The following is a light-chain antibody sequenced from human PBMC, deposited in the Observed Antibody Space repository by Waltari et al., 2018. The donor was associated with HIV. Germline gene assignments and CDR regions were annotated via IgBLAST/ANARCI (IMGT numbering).Light chain of an antibody. J-gene: IGKJ2*01. V-gene: IGKV3-20*01. CDR2: GSS. CDR1: QSISSSY. CDR3: QQYGGSPLYT. Sequence: EIVLTQSPGTLSLSPGDRATLSCRASQSISSSYLAWYQQKPGQAPRLLMSGSSNRATGSPDRFSGSGSGTEFTLTISRLEPEDFAVYYCQQYGGSPLYTFGQGTKLEIK.